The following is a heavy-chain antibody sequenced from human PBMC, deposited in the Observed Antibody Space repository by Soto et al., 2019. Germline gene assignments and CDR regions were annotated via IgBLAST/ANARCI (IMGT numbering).Heavy chain of an antibody. D-gene: IGHD3-3*01. J-gene: IGHJ5*02. CDR3: ARVVLRFLELAGGSWFDP. CDR1: GYTFTSYG. Sequence: GASVKVSCKASGYTFTSYGISWVRQAPGQGLEWMGWISAYNGNTNYAQKLQGRVTMTTDTSTSTAYMELRSLRSDDTAVYYCARVVLRFLELAGGSWFDPWGQGTLVTVSS. V-gene: IGHV1-18*01. CDR2: ISAYNGNT.